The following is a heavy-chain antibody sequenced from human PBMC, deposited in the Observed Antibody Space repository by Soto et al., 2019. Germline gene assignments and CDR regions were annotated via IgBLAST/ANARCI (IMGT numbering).Heavy chain of an antibody. J-gene: IGHJ4*02. D-gene: IGHD6-13*01. CDR3: ARTYSSSWSPFEY. CDR2: INYSGST. Sequence: LSLTCTVSGGSISSYYWSWIRQPPGKGLEWIGYINYSGSTNYNPSLKSRVTISVDTSKNQFSLKLSSVTAADTAVYYCARTYSSSWSPFEYWGQGTLVTVSS. V-gene: IGHV4-59*12. CDR1: GGSISSYY.